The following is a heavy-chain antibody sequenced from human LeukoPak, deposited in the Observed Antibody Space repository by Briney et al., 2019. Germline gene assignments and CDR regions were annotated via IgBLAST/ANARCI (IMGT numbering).Heavy chain of an antibody. J-gene: IGHJ6*03. D-gene: IGHD3-3*01. CDR2: IYSTGNT. CDR1: GGSINTYY. V-gene: IGHV4-4*09. CDR3: AKHDTVFGAAHFYMDV. Sequence: SETLSLTCAVSGGSINTYYWSWIRQPPGKGLEWVGYIYSTGNTNYNPSLKGRVTISLDTSKNQFSLNLSSVTAADTADYYCAKHDTVFGAAHFYMDVWGKGTTVTVSS.